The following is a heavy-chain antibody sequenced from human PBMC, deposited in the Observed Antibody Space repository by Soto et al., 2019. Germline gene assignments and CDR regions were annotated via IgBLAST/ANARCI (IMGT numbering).Heavy chain of an antibody. J-gene: IGHJ4*02. CDR1: GGTFSSYT. CDR2: IIPILGIA. V-gene: IGHV1-69*02. D-gene: IGHD3-16*02. CDR3: ARGDMITFGGVIGTIDY. Sequence: ASVKVSCKASGGTFSSYTISWVRQAPGQGLEWMGRIIPILGIANYAQKFQGRVTITADKSTSTAYMELSSLRSEDTAVYYCARGDMITFGGVIGTIDYWGQGTLVTVSS.